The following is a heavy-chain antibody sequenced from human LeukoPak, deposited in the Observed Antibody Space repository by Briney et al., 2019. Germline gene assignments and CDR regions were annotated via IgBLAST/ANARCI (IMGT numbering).Heavy chain of an antibody. V-gene: IGHV4-59*01. D-gene: IGHD6-13*01. CDR2: IYYSGST. CDR3: ARSITSSWYGDFQH. Sequence: SETPSLTCTVSGGTISSYYWNWIRQPPGKGLEWIGYIYYSGSTNYNPSLKSRVTISVDTSKNQFSLKLSSVTAADTAVYYCARSITSSWYGDFQHWGQGTLVTVSS. CDR1: GGTISSYY. J-gene: IGHJ1*01.